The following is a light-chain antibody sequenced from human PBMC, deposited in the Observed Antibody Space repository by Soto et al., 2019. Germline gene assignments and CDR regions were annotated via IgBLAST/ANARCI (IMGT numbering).Light chain of an antibody. Sequence: QSALTQPASVSGSPGQSITISCTGTSSDVGGYHYVSWYQHHPGKAPKLMIYDVSTRPSGVSNRFSGSKSGNTASLTISGLQAEDEADYYCHSYTSSTTYVFGTGTKLTVL. CDR3: HSYTSSTTYV. CDR1: SSDVGGYHY. J-gene: IGLJ1*01. V-gene: IGLV2-14*03. CDR2: DVS.